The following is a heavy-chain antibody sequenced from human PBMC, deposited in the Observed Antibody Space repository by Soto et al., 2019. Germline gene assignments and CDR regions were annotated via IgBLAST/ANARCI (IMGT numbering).Heavy chain of an antibody. D-gene: IGHD3-10*01. V-gene: IGHV1-24*01. J-gene: IGHJ4*02. CDR3: TTGNLSFGELQFAY. Sequence: ASVKVSCKVSGYTLTELSMHWVRQAPGKGLEWMGGFDPEDGETIYAQNFQGRVTMTEDTSTDTAYMELSSLRSEDTAVYYCTTGNLSFGELQFAYWGQGTLVTVSS. CDR2: FDPEDGET. CDR1: GYTLTELS.